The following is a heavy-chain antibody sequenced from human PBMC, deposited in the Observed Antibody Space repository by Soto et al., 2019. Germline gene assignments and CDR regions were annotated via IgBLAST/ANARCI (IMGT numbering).Heavy chain of an antibody. CDR1: GYTFTSYV. CDR2: ISAYNGNT. CDR3: ARDDAFEQWLVLGRHYYGMDV. J-gene: IGHJ6*02. D-gene: IGHD6-19*01. Sequence: GASVKVSCKASGYTFTSYVISWVRQAPGQGLEWMGWISAYNGNTNYAQKLQGRVTMTTDTSTSTAYMELRSLRSDDTAVYYCARDDAFEQWLVLGRHYYGMDVWGQGTTVTVSS. V-gene: IGHV1-18*01.